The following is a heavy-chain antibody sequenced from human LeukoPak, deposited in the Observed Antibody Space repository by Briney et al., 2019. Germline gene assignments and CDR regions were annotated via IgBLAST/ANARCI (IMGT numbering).Heavy chain of an antibody. V-gene: IGHV4-38-2*01. D-gene: IGHD2-2*01. CDR3: ARQNVVVPAAILGFDI. J-gene: IGHJ3*02. CDR1: GYSISSGYY. Sequence: PSGTLSLTCAVSGYSISSGYYWGWIRQPPGKGLEWIGSIYHSGSTYYNPSLKSRVTISVDTSKNQFSLKLSSVTAADTAVYYCARQNVVVPAAILGFDIWGQGTMVTVSS. CDR2: IYHSGST.